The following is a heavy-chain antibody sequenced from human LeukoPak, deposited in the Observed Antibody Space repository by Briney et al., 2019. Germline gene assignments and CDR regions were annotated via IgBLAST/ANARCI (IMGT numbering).Heavy chain of an antibody. D-gene: IGHD3-22*01. Sequence: GGSLRLSCAASGFTFSSYAMHWVRQAPGKGLEWVAVIWYDGSNKYYADSVKGRFTISRDNSKNTLYLQMNSLRAEDTAVYYCARARPRYYDSSGTAGCAFDIWGQGTMVTVSS. V-gene: IGHV3-33*08. CDR1: GFTFSSYA. J-gene: IGHJ3*02. CDR3: ARARPRYYDSSGTAGCAFDI. CDR2: IWYDGSNK.